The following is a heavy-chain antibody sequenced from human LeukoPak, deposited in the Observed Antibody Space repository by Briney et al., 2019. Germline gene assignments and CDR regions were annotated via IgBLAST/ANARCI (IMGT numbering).Heavy chain of an antibody. CDR3: ARGEKVLDYFGY. J-gene: IGHJ4*02. D-gene: IGHD3-16*01. CDR1: GGSISSRSYY. CDR2: ISDSGNT. V-gene: IGHV4-39*01. Sequence: SETLSLTCTVSGGSISSRSYYWGWIRQPPGKGLEWIGKISDSGNTYYSPSLRSRVTISIDMSKNQFSLKLSSVTATDTAVYYCARGEKVLDYFGYWGQGTLVTVSS.